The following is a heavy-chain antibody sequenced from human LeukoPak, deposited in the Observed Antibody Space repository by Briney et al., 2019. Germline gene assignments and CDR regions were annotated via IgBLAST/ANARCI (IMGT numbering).Heavy chain of an antibody. J-gene: IGHJ4*02. CDR3: ARARGGSFDY. V-gene: IGHV4-34*01. Sequence: SETLSLTCAFYGGSFRDYYWSWVRQSPGKGLEWIGEVNHSGSTNNNPSLKSRVTISVDTSKNQFSLKLSSVTAADTAVYYCARARGGSFDYWGQGTLVTVSS. D-gene: IGHD3-16*01. CDR2: VNHSGST. CDR1: GGSFRDYY.